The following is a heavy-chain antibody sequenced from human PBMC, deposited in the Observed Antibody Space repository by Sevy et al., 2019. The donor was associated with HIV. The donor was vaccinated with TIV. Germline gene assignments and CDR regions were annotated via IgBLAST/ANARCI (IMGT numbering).Heavy chain of an antibody. D-gene: IGHD3-3*01. CDR1: GFTFSSYW. Sequence: GGYLRLSCAASGFTFSSYWMSWVRQAPGKGLEWVANIKQDGSEKYYVDSVKGRFTISRDNAKNSLYLQMNSLRAEDTAVYYCARRVLEWLLFNGMDVWGQGTTVIVSS. J-gene: IGHJ6*02. CDR2: IKQDGSEK. CDR3: ARRVLEWLLFNGMDV. V-gene: IGHV3-7*03.